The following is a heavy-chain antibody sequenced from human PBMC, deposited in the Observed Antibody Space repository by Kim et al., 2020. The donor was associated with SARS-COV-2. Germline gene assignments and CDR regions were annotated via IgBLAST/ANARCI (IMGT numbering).Heavy chain of an antibody. D-gene: IGHD3-16*01. CDR3: VKDWTEGGDCERAPCLGF. J-gene: IGHJ4*02. V-gene: IGHV3-23*01. CDR1: GITFSRYV. Sequence: GGSLRLSCAASGITFSRYVMSWVRQAPGKGLEWVSSIGGSGGDTYYADSVRGRFSISRDNSKNTLYVQMNNLRGEDTAVYYCVKDWTEGGDCERAPCLGFWGRGTPVIVSS. CDR2: IGGSGGDT.